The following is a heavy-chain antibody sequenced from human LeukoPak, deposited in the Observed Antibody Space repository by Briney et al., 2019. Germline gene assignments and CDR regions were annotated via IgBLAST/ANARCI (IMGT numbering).Heavy chain of an antibody. Sequence: ASVKVSCKASGYTFTGYYMHWVRQAPGQGLEWMGWISADSGNTKYAQKFQGRVIMSTDTSTSTAYMEVRSLRSDDTAVYYCARQRGDYYYMDVWGKGTTVTISS. V-gene: IGHV1-18*04. CDR2: ISADSGNT. J-gene: IGHJ6*03. CDR1: GYTFTGYY. D-gene: IGHD2-15*01. CDR3: ARQRGDYYYMDV.